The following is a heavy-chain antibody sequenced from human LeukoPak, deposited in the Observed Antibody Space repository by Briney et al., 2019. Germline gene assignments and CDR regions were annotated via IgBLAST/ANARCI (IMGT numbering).Heavy chain of an antibody. CDR3: ARSSSGPNDCSGYWGAFDI. J-gene: IGHJ3*02. D-gene: IGHD3-22*01. CDR1: GFTFSSYD. Sequence: GGSLRLSCAASGFTFSSYDMHWVRHATGKGLEWVSAIGTAGDTYYPGSVKGRFTISRENAKNSLYLQMNSLRAGDTAVYYCARSSSGPNDCSGYWGAFDIWGQGTMVTVSS. CDR2: IGTAGDT. V-gene: IGHV3-13*01.